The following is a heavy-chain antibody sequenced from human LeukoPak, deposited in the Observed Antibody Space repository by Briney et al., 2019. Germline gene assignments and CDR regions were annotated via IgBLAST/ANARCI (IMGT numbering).Heavy chain of an antibody. CDR2: ISGSGGST. V-gene: IGHV3-23*01. Sequence: GGSLRLSCAASGFTFSSYAMSWVRQAPGKGLEWVSAISGSGGSTYYADSVKGRFTISRDNSKNTLYLQMNSLRAEDTAVYYCAKAGITMIVVPPWGIDYWGQGTLVTVSS. D-gene: IGHD3-22*01. CDR3: AKAGITMIVVPPWGIDY. J-gene: IGHJ4*02. CDR1: GFTFSSYA.